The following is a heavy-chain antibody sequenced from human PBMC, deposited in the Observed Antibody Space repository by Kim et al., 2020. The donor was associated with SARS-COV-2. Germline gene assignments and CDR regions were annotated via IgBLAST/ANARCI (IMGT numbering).Heavy chain of an antibody. V-gene: IGHV1-3*01. D-gene: IGHD3-10*01. J-gene: IGHJ5*02. Sequence: ASVKVSCKASGYTFTSYAMHWVRQAPGQRLEWMGWINAGNGNTKYSQKFQGRVTITRDTSASTAYMELSSLRSEDTAVYYCARGLLWFGELGYNWFDPWGQGTLVTVSS. CDR2: INAGNGNT. CDR1: GYTFTSYA. CDR3: ARGLLWFGELGYNWFDP.